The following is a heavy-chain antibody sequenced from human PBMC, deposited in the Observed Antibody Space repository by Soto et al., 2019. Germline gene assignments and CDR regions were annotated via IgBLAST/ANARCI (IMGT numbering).Heavy chain of an antibody. D-gene: IGHD2-15*01. CDR2: IYYSGST. CDR3: ARVRLPGYCSGGSCYSVSYGMDV. J-gene: IGHJ6*02. Sequence: SETLSLTCTDSGGSISSYYWSWIRQPPGKGLEWIGHIYYSGSTNYNPSLKSRVTISVDTSKNQFSMKLSSVTAADTAVYYCARVRLPGYCSGGSCYSVSYGMDVWGQGTTVPVSS. V-gene: IGHV4-59*01. CDR1: GGSISSYY.